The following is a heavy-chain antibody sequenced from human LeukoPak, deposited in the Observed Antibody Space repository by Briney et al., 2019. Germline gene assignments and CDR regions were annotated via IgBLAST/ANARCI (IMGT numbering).Heavy chain of an antibody. CDR3: MSAHGY. CDR2: ILPAGKES. Sequence: GGSLRPSCVVSGYSFSTNMMTWVRQAPGKGLEWVATILPAGKESYRVDSVKGRFIISRDNAKNSLFLEMNSLRHDDTALYYCMSAHGYWGQGTLVTVSS. CDR1: GYSFSTNM. J-gene: IGHJ4*02. V-gene: IGHV3-7*01.